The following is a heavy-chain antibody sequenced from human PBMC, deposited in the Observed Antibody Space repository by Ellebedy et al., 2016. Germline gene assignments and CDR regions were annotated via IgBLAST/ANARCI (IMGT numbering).Heavy chain of an antibody. V-gene: IGHV4-59*01. CDR3: ARVKGGYYYAFDI. CDR2: IYYSGST. J-gene: IGHJ3*02. Sequence: GSLRLSXTVSGGSISSYYWSWIRQPPGKGLEWIGYIYYSGSTNYNPSLKSRVTTSVDTSKNQFSLKLSSVTAADTAVYYCARVKGGYYYAFDIWGQGTMVTVSS. CDR1: GGSISSYY. D-gene: IGHD3-22*01.